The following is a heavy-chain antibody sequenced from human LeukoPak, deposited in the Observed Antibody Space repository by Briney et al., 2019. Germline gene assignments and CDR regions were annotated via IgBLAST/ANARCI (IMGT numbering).Heavy chain of an antibody. V-gene: IGHV6-1*01. CDR2: TYYKSKWYN. D-gene: IGHD5-24*01. J-gene: IGHJ3*02. Sequence: SQTLSLTCAISGDSVSSNSAAWNWIRQSPSTGLEWLGRTYYKSKWYNDYAGSVKSRITINPDTSKNQFSLQVNSVTPEDTAVYYCARGGQGDGYSADEAFDIWGQGTMVTVSS. CDR3: ARGGQGDGYSADEAFDI. CDR1: GDSVSSNSAA.